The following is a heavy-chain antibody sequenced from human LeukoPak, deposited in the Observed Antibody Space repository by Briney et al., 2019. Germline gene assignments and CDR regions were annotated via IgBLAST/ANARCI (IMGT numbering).Heavy chain of an antibody. CDR1: GFTVTSNY. D-gene: IGHD1-26*01. Sequence: GGSLRLSCAASGFTVTSNYMSWVRQPPGKGLEWVPVIYSGTNTYYADSVKGRFTISRDNSKNTLYLQMNSLRVEDTAVYYCARESSGSYFFYWGQGTLVTVSS. V-gene: IGHV3-66*01. CDR3: ARESSGSYFFY. J-gene: IGHJ4*02. CDR2: IYSGTNT.